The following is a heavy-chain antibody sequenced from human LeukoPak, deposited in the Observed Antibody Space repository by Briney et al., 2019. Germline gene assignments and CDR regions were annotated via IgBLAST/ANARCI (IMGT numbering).Heavy chain of an antibody. J-gene: IGHJ4*02. CDR2: ISSSSSYI. V-gene: IGHV3-21*01. Sequence: GGSLRLSCAASGFTFSSYSMNWVRQAPGKGLEWVSSISSSSSYIYYADSVKGRFTISRDNAKNPLYLQMNSLRAEDTAVYYCARFYCSSTSCYIDYWGQGTLVTVSS. CDR1: GFTFSSYS. D-gene: IGHD2-2*02. CDR3: ARFYCSSTSCYIDY.